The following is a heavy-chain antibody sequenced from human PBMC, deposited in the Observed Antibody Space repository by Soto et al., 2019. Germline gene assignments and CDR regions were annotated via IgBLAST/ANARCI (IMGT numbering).Heavy chain of an antibody. Sequence: QVQLVQSGAEVKKPGSSVKVSCKASGGTFSRYAISWVRQAPGQGLEWMGGIIPIFGTANYAQKFQGRGTITAAQSRSRAYVELGSLTSVDVAVACGGWQGVALCAYYCGMDVWGQGCTITVSS. CDR3: GWQGVALCAYYCGMDV. CDR1: GGTFSRYA. CDR2: IIPIFGTA. J-gene: IGHJ6*02. V-gene: IGHV1-69*12. D-gene: IGHD5-12*01.